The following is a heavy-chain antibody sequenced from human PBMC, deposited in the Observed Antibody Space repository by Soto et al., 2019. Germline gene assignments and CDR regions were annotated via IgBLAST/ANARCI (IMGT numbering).Heavy chain of an antibody. V-gene: IGHV1-3*01. D-gene: IGHD6-19*01. CDR3: ARGGGWYVWFDP. CDR2: INAGNGNT. CDR1: GYTFTDYA. Sequence: ASVKVSCKTSGYTFTDYAIHWVRQAPGQSLEWMGWINAGNGNTKYSQKFQGRVTITRDTSASTAYMELSSLRSEDTAVYYCARGGGWYVWFDPWGQGTLVTVSS. J-gene: IGHJ5*02.